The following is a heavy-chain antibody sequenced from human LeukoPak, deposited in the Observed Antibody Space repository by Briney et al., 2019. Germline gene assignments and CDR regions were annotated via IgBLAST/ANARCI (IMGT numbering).Heavy chain of an antibody. D-gene: IGHD5-12*01. CDR2: ISGSGGST. Sequence: PGGSLRLSCAASGFTFSSYAMSWVRQAPGKGLEWVSAISGSGGSTYYADSVKGRFTISRDNSKNTLYLQMNSLRAEDTAVYYCARMGGYSGYATHWGQGTLVTVSS. CDR3: ARMGGYSGYATH. J-gene: IGHJ4*02. CDR1: GFTFSSYA. V-gene: IGHV3-23*01.